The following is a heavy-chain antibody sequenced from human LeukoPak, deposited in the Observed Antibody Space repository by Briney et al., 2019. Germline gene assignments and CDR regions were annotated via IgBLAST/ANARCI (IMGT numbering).Heavy chain of an antibody. V-gene: IGHV4-34*01. CDR1: GRSFSGYY. CDR2: INHRGST. J-gene: IGHJ5*02. D-gene: IGHD2-2*01. Sequence: ATETLSLTCAVYGRSFSGYYWSWIRQPPGKGLEWIGEINHRGSTNYNPSLKSRVTISGDTSKNQFSLKLSSLTAADTAVYYCARGPYCSSTSCLTYWFDPWGQGTLVTVSS. CDR3: ARGPYCSSTSCLTYWFDP.